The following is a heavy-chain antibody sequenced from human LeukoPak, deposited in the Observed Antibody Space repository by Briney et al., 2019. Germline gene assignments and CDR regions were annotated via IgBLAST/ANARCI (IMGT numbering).Heavy chain of an antibody. Sequence: GGTLRLSCAASGFSFSTYGMTWVRQAPGKGLEWVSVIYSGGSTYYADSVKGRFTISRDNSKNTLYLQMNSLRAEDTAVYYCARDRGDYGPGGRFDYWGQGTLVTVSS. CDR3: ARDRGDYGPGGRFDY. CDR1: GFSFSTYG. CDR2: IYSGGST. V-gene: IGHV3-66*01. J-gene: IGHJ4*02. D-gene: IGHD4-17*01.